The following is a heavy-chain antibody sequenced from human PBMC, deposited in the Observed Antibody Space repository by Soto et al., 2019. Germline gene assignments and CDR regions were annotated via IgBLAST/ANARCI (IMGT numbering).Heavy chain of an antibody. CDR2: IWFDESSR. Sequence: GGSLRLSCEASGFTFSNYGVHWVRQAPGKGLEWVVVIWFDESSRYYADSVKGRFSISRDNSKNTLYLEMNSLRDEDTAMYYCARDLAPYCDGGPCYGAFDIWGQGT. D-gene: IGHD2-21*01. CDR3: ARDLAPYCDGGPCYGAFDI. V-gene: IGHV3-33*01. CDR1: GFTFSNYG. J-gene: IGHJ3*02.